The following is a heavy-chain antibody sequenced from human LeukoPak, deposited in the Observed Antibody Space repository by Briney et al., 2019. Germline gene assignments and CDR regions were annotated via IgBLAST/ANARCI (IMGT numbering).Heavy chain of an antibody. CDR1: GYTFTSYG. D-gene: IGHD2-2*01. V-gene: IGHV1-18*01. CDR2: ISAYNGNT. CDR3: ARVGGYCSSTSCYGWEDYYYYMDV. Sequence: GASVKVYCKASGYTFTSYGISWVRQAPGQGLEWMGWISAYNGNTNYAQKLQGRVTMTTDTSTSTVYMELRSLRSDDAAVYYCARVGGYCSSTSCYGWEDYYYYMDVWGKGTTVTVSS. J-gene: IGHJ6*03.